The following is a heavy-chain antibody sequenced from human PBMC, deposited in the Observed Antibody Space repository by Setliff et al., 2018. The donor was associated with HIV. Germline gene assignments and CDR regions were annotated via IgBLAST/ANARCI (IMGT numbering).Heavy chain of an antibody. D-gene: IGHD6-19*01. CDR3: AGESSIAVAEYFQH. CDR2: ISGSGDST. CDR1: GFTFGSYA. Sequence: PGGSLRLSCAPSGFTFGSYAMSWVRQAPGKGLEWVSVISGSGDSTFYADSLKGRFTISRDNSKNTLYLQMNSLRAEDTAVYYCAGESSIAVAEYFQHWGQGTLVTVSS. J-gene: IGHJ1*01. V-gene: IGHV3-23*01.